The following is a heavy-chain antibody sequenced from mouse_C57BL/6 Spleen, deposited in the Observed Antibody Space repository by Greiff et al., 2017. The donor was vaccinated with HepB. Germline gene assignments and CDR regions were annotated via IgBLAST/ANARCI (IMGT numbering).Heavy chain of an antibody. J-gene: IGHJ2*01. CDR1: GYTFTSYG. D-gene: IGHD2-4*01. V-gene: IGHV1-81*01. CDR2: IYPRSGNT. Sequence: VQLQQSGAELARPGASVKLSCKASGYTFTSYGISWVKQRTGQGLEWIGEIYPRSGNTYYNEKFKGKATLTADKSSSTAYMELRSLTSGDSAVYFCARFPIYYDYGDHYFDYWGQGTTLTVSS. CDR3: ARFPIYYDYGDHYFDY.